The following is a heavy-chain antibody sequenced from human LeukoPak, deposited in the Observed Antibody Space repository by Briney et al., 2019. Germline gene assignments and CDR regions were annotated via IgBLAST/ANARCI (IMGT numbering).Heavy chain of an antibody. D-gene: IGHD3-10*01. Sequence: GGSLRLSCAASGFTFDDYAMHWVRHAPGKGLEWVSGISWNSGSIGYADSVKGRFTISRDNAKNSLYLQMNSLRAEDTALYYCAKDFRVMVRGVIINGYFDYWGQGTLVTVSS. CDR3: AKDFRVMVRGVIINGYFDY. V-gene: IGHV3-9*01. J-gene: IGHJ4*02. CDR2: ISWNSGSI. CDR1: GFTFDDYA.